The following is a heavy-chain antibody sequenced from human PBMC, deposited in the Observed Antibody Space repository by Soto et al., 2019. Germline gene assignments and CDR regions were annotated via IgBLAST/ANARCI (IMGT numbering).Heavy chain of an antibody. CDR1: GGTFSSYA. CDR2: IIPIFGTA. V-gene: IGHV1-69*13. CDR3: ARGPIVLMVYAIPRFDP. D-gene: IGHD2-8*01. Sequence: SVKVSCKASGGTFSSYAISWVRQAPGQGLEWMGGIIPIFGTANYAQKFQGRVTITADESTSTAYTELSSLRSEDTAVYYCARGPIVLMVYAIPRFDPWGQGTLVTVSS. J-gene: IGHJ5*02.